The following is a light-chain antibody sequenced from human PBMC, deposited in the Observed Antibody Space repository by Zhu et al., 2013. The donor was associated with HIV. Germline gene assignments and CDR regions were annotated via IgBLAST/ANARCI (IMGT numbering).Light chain of an antibody. V-gene: IGLV2-14*01. Sequence: QSALTQPASVSGSPGQSITISCTGTSSDVGGYNYVSWYQQHPGKAPKLMIYEVSNRPSGVSNRFSGSKSGNTASLTISGLQAEDEADYYCSSYTSSGTYVFGTGTKVTV. CDR3: SSYTSSGTYV. J-gene: IGLJ1*01. CDR2: EVS. CDR1: SSDVGGYNY.